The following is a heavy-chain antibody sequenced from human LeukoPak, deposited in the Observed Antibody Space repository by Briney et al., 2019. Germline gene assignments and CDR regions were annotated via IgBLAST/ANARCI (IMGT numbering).Heavy chain of an antibody. CDR3: ARVWSGNFDY. Sequence: ASVKVSCKASGYTFTGYYMHWVRQAPGQGLEWMGSINPKSGGTNYAQKFQGRVTMTRDTSISTAYMELSRLRSDDTAVYYCARVWSGNFDYWGQGTLVTVSS. J-gene: IGHJ4*02. CDR1: GYTFTGYY. CDR2: INPKSGGT. D-gene: IGHD3-10*01. V-gene: IGHV1-2*02.